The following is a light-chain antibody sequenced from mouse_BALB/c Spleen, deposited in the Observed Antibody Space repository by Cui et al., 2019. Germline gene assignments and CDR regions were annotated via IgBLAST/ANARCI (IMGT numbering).Light chain of an antibody. CDR1: ENINDD. J-gene: IGKJ4*01. V-gene: IGKV12-89*01. CDR2: GAT. CDR3: QKGLSTPFT. Sequence: DIQMTQSPASPSSFVGETVTISCGASENINDDLNWYQQKPEKTLQLLIYGATRLTDGMSSRFSGSGSGREYSLKISSLQPEDVATYYCQKGLSTPFTFGSGTKLEIK.